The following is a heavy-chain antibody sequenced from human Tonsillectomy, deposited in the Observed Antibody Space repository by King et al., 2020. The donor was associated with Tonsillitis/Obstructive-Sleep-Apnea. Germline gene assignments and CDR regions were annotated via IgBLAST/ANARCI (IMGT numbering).Heavy chain of an antibody. Sequence: VQLVESGAEVKKPGESLKISCKGSGYSFTSYWIGWVRQMPGKGLEWMGIIYPGDSDTRYSPSFQGQVTISTAKSISTAYLQWSSLKASDTAMYYCARQGCSGGSCYSAAHMSFDIWGQGTMVTVSS. V-gene: IGHV5-51*01. CDR3: ARQGCSGGSCYSAAHMSFDI. D-gene: IGHD2-15*01. J-gene: IGHJ3*02. CDR1: GYSFTSYW. CDR2: IYPGDSDT.